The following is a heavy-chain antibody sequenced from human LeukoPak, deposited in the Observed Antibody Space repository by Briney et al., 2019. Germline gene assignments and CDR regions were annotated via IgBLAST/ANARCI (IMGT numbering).Heavy chain of an antibody. Sequence: PSETLSLTCAVSGYSISSGHWWSWVRQPPGKGLEWIGEIHHGGSTNYNPSLKSRVTISVDKSKNQFSLKLDSVTAADTAVYYCARSWQWLVYFDYWGQGTLVTVSS. V-gene: IGHV4-4*02. CDR3: ARSWQWLVYFDY. D-gene: IGHD6-19*01. CDR1: GYSISSGHW. CDR2: IHHGGST. J-gene: IGHJ4*02.